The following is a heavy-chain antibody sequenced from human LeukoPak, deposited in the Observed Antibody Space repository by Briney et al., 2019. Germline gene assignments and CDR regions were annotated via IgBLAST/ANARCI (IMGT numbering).Heavy chain of an antibody. CDR1: GFTFSSYA. CDR2: ISYDGSNK. J-gene: IGHJ5*02. V-gene: IGHV3-30-3*01. CDR3: ARDHRYFDWLLYEESWFDP. D-gene: IGHD3-9*01. Sequence: GGSLRLSCAASGFTFSSYAMHWVRQAPGKGLEWVAVISYDGSNKYYADSVKGRFTISRDNSKNTLYLQMNSLRAEDTAVYYCARDHRYFDWLLYEESWFDPWGQGTLVTVSS.